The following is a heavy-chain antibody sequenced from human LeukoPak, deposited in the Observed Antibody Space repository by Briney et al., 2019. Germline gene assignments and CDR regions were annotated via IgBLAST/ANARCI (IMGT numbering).Heavy chain of an antibody. Sequence: GGSLRLSCAASGFTFSSYAMSWVRQAPGKGLEWVSAISGSGYSTYYADSVKGRFTISRDNSKNTLYLQMNSLRAEDTALYFCAQWSRYFDYWGQGTLVTVSS. CDR1: GFTFSSYA. CDR3: AQWSRYFDY. V-gene: IGHV3-23*01. D-gene: IGHD1-26*01. CDR2: ISGSGYST. J-gene: IGHJ4*02.